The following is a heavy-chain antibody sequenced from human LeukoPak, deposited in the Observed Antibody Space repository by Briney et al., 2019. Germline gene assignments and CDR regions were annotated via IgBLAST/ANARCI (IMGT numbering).Heavy chain of an antibody. J-gene: IGHJ1*01. V-gene: IGHV4-38-2*02. Sequence: SETLSLTCTVSGYSISSGYYWGWIRQPPEKGLEWIGNIYHSGSTYYNPSLKSRVTISVDTSKNQFSVKLSSVTAADTAVYYCARGGDTSGHYYFEYFQHWGQGTLVTVSS. CDR3: ARGGDTSGHYYFEYFQH. CDR2: IYHSGST. D-gene: IGHD3-22*01. CDR1: GYSISSGYY.